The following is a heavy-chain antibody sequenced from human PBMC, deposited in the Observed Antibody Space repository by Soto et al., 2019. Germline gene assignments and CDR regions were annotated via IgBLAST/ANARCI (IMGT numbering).Heavy chain of an antibody. CDR1: GGSISSSSYY. D-gene: IGHD4-17*01. CDR3: ARLSPMTTYALLYFDY. V-gene: IGHV4-39*01. Sequence: QLQLQESGPGLVKPSETLSLTCTVSGGSISSSSYYWGWIRQPPGKGLEWIGSIYYSGSTYYNPSLKSRVTISVDTSKNQFSLKLSSVTAADTAVYYCARLSPMTTYALLYFDYWGQGTLVTVSS. J-gene: IGHJ4*02. CDR2: IYYSGST.